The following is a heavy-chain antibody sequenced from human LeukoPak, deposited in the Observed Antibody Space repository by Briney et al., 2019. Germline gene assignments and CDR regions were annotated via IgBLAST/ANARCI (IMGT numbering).Heavy chain of an antibody. Sequence: ASVKVSCXVSGYTLTELSMHWVRQAPGKGLEWMGGFDPEDGETIYAQKFQGRVTMTEDTSTDTAYMELSSLRSEDTAVYYCATVTGTTFDFDYWGQGTLVTVSS. D-gene: IGHD1-7*01. CDR2: FDPEDGET. J-gene: IGHJ4*02. V-gene: IGHV1-24*01. CDR1: GYTLTELS. CDR3: ATVTGTTFDFDY.